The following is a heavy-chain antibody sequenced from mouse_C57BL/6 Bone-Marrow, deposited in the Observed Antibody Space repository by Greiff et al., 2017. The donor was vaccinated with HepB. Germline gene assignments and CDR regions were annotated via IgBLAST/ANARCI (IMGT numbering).Heavy chain of an antibody. CDR1: GYSFTGYF. V-gene: IGHV1-20*01. CDR2: INPYNGDT. J-gene: IGHJ4*01. Sequence: VKPGDSVKISCKASGYSFTGYFMNWVMQSHGKSLEWIGRINPYNGDTFYNQKFKGKATLTVDKSSSTAHMELRSLTSEDSAVYYCARGDYDDAMDYWGQGTSVTVSS. CDR3: ARGDYDDAMDY. D-gene: IGHD2-4*01.